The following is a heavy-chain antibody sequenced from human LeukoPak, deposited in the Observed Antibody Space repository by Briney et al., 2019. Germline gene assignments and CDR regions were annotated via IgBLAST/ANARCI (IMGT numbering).Heavy chain of an antibody. CDR1: GFSFSTYW. Sequence: GGSLRLSCGASGFSFSTYWMDRVRQAPGKGLEWVASIKEDGSRADYVDSVRGRFTVSRDNTKNSLFLQMNSLRVDDTAVYYCASDRAFSQFDYWGQGTLVTVSS. V-gene: IGHV3-7*01. CDR2: IKEDGSRA. D-gene: IGHD3-10*01. J-gene: IGHJ4*02. CDR3: ASDRAFSQFDY.